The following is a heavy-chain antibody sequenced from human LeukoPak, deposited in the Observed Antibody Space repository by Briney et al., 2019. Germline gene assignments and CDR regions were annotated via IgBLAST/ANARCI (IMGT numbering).Heavy chain of an antibody. Sequence: GASVTVSCKASGYTFTSYYMHWVQQAPGQGLEWMGMINPSGGSRGYAQKFQGRVTITSDTSTSTVYIELSSLRSEDTAVYYCAREDATSTNWFDPWGQGTLVTVSS. J-gene: IGHJ5*02. V-gene: IGHV1-46*01. D-gene: IGHD2-15*01. CDR2: INPSGGSR. CDR3: AREDATSTNWFDP. CDR1: GYTFTSYY.